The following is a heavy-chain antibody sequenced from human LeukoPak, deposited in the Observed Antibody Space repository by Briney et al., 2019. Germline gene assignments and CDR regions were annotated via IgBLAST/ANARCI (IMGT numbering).Heavy chain of an antibody. V-gene: IGHV3-23*01. CDR2: ISGSGGST. D-gene: IGHD3-22*01. J-gene: IGHJ4*02. CDR3: AKDHRVTPTMIVVVIVGFFDY. Sequence: PGGSLRLSCAASGFTFSSYAMSWVRQAPGKGLEWVSAISGSGGSTYYADSVKGRFTISRDNSKNTLYLQMNSLRAEDTAVYYCAKDHRVTPTMIVVVIVGFFDYWGQGTLVTVSS. CDR1: GFTFSSYA.